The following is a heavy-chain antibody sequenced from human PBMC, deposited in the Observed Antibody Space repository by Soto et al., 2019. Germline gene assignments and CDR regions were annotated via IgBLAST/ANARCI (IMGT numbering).Heavy chain of an antibody. CDR1: GFFISSGNY. CDR2: IFHGGNT. V-gene: IGHV4-38-2*01. CDR3: ARARWYDAFDV. Sequence: SETLSLTCAVSGFFISSGNYWGWIRKPPGKGLEWVGSIFHGGNTYYNPSLKSRVTISVDMSKNQFSLKLNSVTAADTAVYYCARARWYDAFDVWGQGTVVTVSS. D-gene: IGHD2-15*01. J-gene: IGHJ3*01.